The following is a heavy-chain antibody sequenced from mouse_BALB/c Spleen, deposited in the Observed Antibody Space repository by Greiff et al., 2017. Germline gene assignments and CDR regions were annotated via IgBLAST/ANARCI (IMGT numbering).Heavy chain of an antibody. Sequence: EVQVVESGGGLVQPGGSRKLSCAASGFTFSSFGMHWVRQAPEKGLEWVAYISGGSSTIYYADTVKGRFTISRDNPKNTLFLQMTSLRSEDTAMYYCASGSYRYGDSWGQGTTLTVSS. CDR3: ASGSYRYGDS. J-gene: IGHJ2*01. CDR1: GFTFSSFG. CDR2: ISGGSSTI. V-gene: IGHV5-17*02. D-gene: IGHD2-14*01.